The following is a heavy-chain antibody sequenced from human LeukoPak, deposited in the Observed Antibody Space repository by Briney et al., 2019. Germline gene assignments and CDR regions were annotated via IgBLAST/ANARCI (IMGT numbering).Heavy chain of an antibody. D-gene: IGHD1/OR15-1a*01. CDR1: SGSISIGDYY. J-gene: IGHJ6*03. CDR2: IYYSGST. Sequence: PSETLSLTCTVSSGSISIGDYYWSWIRQHPGKGLEWIGCIYYSGSTYDNPSLKSRVTISVDTSKNQFSLNLSSVPAADTAVYYCARTKMKQNYYYYMDVWGKGTTVTVSS. CDR3: ARTKMKQNYYYYMDV. V-gene: IGHV4-31*03.